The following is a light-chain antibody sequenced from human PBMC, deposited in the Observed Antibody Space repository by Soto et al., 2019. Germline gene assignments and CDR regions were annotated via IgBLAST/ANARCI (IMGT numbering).Light chain of an antibody. J-gene: IGLJ3*02. CDR2: LNSDGSH. V-gene: IGLV4-69*01. Sequence: QSVLTQSPSASASLGASVKLTCTLSSGHSSYAIAWHQQQPEKGPRYLMKLNSDGSHSKGDGIPDRFSGSSSGAERYLTISSLQSEDEADYYCQSADSSGTYWVFGGGTKLTVL. CDR1: SGHSSYA. CDR3: QSADSSGTYWV.